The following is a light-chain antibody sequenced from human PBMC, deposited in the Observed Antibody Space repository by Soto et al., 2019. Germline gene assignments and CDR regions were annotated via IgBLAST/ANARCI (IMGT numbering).Light chain of an antibody. J-gene: IGKJ5*01. CDR3: QQLFDSPIT. CDR2: GAS. CDR1: QSVTNSF. Sequence: EIVLAQSPGTLSLSPGERATLSCRASQSVTNSFLAWYQQKPGQAPRLLIYGASRRATGIPDRFTGSGSGTEFSLTITSLQPEDFATYYCQQLFDSPITFGQGTRLEIK. V-gene: IGKV3-20*01.